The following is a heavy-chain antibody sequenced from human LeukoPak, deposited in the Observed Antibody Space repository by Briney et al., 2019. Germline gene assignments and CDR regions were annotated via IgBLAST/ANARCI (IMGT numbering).Heavy chain of an antibody. Sequence: GGSLILSCGAGGCTFSSCSMKGGRQAGGGGLEWVSYIRSSGSPIYYAYSVRGRFTLSRDNAKNSLYLKMNSLRDEDTAVYYCAREGSYYFDYWGQGTLVTVSS. V-gene: IGHV3-48*02. CDR1: GCTFSSCS. CDR3: AREGSYYFDY. D-gene: IGHD1-26*01. CDR2: IRSSGSPI. J-gene: IGHJ4*02.